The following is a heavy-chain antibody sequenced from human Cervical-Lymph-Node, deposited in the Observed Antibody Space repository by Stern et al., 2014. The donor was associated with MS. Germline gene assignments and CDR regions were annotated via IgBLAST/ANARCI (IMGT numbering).Heavy chain of an antibody. J-gene: IGHJ3*02. V-gene: IGHV3-13*01. CDR2: IGTAGDT. CDR3: AREGDDVSFDI. Sequence: EVQLVESGGGLVQPGGSLRLSCAASGFTFSSYDMHWVRQATGQGLEWVSAIGTAGDTYYAGSVKGRFTISRENAKNSLYLQMNSLRAGDTAVYYCAREGDDVSFDIWGQGTRVTVSS. D-gene: IGHD2-21*02. CDR1: GFTFSSYD.